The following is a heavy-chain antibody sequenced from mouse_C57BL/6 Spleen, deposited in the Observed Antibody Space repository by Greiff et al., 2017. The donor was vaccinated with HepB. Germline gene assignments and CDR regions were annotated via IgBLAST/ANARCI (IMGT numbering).Heavy chain of an antibody. Sequence: EVQGVESGGGLVKPGGSLKLSCAASGFTFSSYAMSWVRQTPEKRLEWVATISDGGSYTYYPDNVKGRFTISRDNAKNNLYLQMSHLKSEDTAMYYCARESSDYYDYWGQGTTLTVSS. CDR1: GFTFSSYA. V-gene: IGHV5-4*01. CDR2: ISDGGSYT. J-gene: IGHJ2*01. CDR3: ARESSDYYDY.